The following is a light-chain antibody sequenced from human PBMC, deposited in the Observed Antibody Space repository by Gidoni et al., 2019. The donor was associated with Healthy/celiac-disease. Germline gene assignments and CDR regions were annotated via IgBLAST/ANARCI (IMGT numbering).Light chain of an antibody. CDR2: TDN. CDR3: ATWDDSLNGDVI. V-gene: IGLV1-44*01. Sequence: QSMLTQPPSASATPGQRVTISCSGSTSNIGSNTVNWYQRVPGTAPKLLIYTDNQRPSVVPDRFSGSRSGTSASLAISGLQSEDEADYYCATWDDSLNGDVIFGGGTKLTVL. CDR1: TSNIGSNT. J-gene: IGLJ2*01.